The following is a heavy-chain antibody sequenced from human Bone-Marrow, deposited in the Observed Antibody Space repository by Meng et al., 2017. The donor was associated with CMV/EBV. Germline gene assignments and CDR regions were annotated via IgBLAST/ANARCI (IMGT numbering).Heavy chain of an antibody. D-gene: IGHD3-3*01. Sequence: GESLKISCAASGSTFSSYGMHWVRQAPGKGLEWVAFIRYDGSNKYYADSVKGRFTISRDNSKNTLYLQMNSLRAEDTAVYYCARCVWSGYYYYGMDVWGQGTTVTVSS. V-gene: IGHV3-30*02. J-gene: IGHJ6*02. CDR2: IRYDGSNK. CDR3: ARCVWSGYYYYGMDV. CDR1: GSTFSSYG.